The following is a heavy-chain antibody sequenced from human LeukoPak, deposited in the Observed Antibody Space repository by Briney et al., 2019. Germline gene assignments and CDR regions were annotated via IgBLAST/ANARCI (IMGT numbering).Heavy chain of an antibody. CDR3: AKDSRYNRGVYYFDY. V-gene: IGHV3-73*01. CDR2: IRSKANSYAT. J-gene: IGHJ4*02. Sequence: GGSLRLSCATSGFTFSGSAIHWVRQASGKGLEWVGRIRSKANSYATTDAASVKGRFTISRDDSKNTAYLQMNSLKTEDTAVYYCAKDSRYNRGVYYFDYWGQGTLVTVSS. CDR1: GFTFSGSA. D-gene: IGHD1-14*01.